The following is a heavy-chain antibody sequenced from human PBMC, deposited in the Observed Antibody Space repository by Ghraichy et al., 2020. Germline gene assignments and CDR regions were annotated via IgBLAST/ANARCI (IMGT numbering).Heavy chain of an antibody. D-gene: IGHD4-23*01. CDR3: ARGSTVVRFFYYDGMDV. Sequence: GGSLRLSCAASGFPFISYSMNWVRQAPGKGLEWVSYIDTGKKSTIYYAESVRGRFTISRDNARNSLYLQMTSLRDEDTAVYYCARGSTVVRFFYYDGMDVWGQGTTVTVSS. V-gene: IGHV3-48*02. CDR2: IDTGKKSTI. CDR1: GFPFISYS. J-gene: IGHJ6*02.